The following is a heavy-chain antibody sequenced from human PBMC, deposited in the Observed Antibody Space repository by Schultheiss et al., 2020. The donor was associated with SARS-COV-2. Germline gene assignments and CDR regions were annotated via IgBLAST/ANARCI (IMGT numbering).Heavy chain of an antibody. D-gene: IGHD2-15*01. CDR3: AKILCRGSCAGPYYYYGMDV. V-gene: IGHV3-23*01. J-gene: IGHJ6*02. CDR2: ISGSGGST. Sequence: GESLKISCAASGFTFSSYAMSWVRQAPGKGLEWVSAISGSGGSTYYADSVKGRFTISRDNSKNTLYLQMNSLRAEDTAVYYCAKILCRGSCAGPYYYYGMDVWGQGTTVTVSS. CDR1: GFTFSSYA.